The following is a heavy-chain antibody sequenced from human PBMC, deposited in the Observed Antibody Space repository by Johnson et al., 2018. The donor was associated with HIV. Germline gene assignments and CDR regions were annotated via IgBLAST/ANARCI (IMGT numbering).Heavy chain of an antibody. CDR3: ARIPGSGWDHDAFDI. V-gene: IGHV3-30-3*01. J-gene: IGHJ3*02. CDR2: ISYDGSND. CDR1: GFTFSSYA. D-gene: IGHD6-19*01. Sequence: QVQLVESGGGVVQPGRSLRLSCAASGFTFSSYAMHWVRQAPGKGLEWVAVISYDGSNDYYAHSVKGRFTISRDNSKITLYLQMNSLRLEDTAVYYCARIPGSGWDHDAFDIWGQGTMVTVSP.